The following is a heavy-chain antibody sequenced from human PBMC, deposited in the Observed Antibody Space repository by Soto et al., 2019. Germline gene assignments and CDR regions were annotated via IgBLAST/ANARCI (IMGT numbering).Heavy chain of an antibody. CDR3: ARESGFGEGSGMDV. V-gene: IGHV4-31*03. D-gene: IGHD3-10*01. Sequence: LSLTCTVSGGSISSGGYYWSWIRQHPGKGLEWIGYIYYSGSTYYNPSLKSRVTISVDTSKNQFSLKLSSVTAADTAVYYCARESGFGEGSGMDVWGQGXTVTVSS. J-gene: IGHJ6*02. CDR2: IYYSGST. CDR1: GGSISSGGYY.